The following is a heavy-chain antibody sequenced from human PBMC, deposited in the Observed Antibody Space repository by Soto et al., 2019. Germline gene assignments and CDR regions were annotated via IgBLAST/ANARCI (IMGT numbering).Heavy chain of an antibody. D-gene: IGHD5-12*01. CDR1: GYTFTLYT. V-gene: IGHV1-3*01. Sequence: QVQLVQSGAQVKKPGASVKVSCKASGYTFTLYTIHWVRQAPGQRLEWMGWIHAGNGYTKYSQNFQGRVTITRDTSARTVYMEMSSLTPEETGVFYCASVQYSGNDLQLAFDIWGQGTTVTVSS. CDR3: ASVQYSGNDLQLAFDI. J-gene: IGHJ3*02. CDR2: IHAGNGYT.